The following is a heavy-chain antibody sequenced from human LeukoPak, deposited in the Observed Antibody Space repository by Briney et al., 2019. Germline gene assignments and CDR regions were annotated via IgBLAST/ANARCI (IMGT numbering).Heavy chain of an antibody. CDR3: ARDGGYSNGPPTGGYDAFDI. V-gene: IGHV1-69*13. CDR1: GGTFSSYA. J-gene: IGHJ3*02. Sequence: SVKVSCKASGGTFSSYAISWVRQAPGQGLEWMGGIIPIFGTANYAQKFQGRVTITADESTSTAYMELSSLRSEDTAVYYCARDGGYSNGPPTGGYDAFDIWGQGTMVTVSS. CDR2: IIPIFGTA. D-gene: IGHD5-18*01.